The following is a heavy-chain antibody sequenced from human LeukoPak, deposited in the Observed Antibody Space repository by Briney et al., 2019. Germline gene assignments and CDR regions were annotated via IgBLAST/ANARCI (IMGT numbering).Heavy chain of an antibody. CDR1: GYTFTSYY. J-gene: IGHJ5*02. CDR2: INPSGGST. CDR3: ARDLREDNWFDP. D-gene: IGHD3-3*01. V-gene: IGHV1-46*01. Sequence: ASVKVSCKAFGYTFTSYYMHWVRQAPGQGLEWMGIINPSGGSTSYAQKFQGRVTMTRDTSTSTVYMELSSLRSEDTAVYYCARDLREDNWFDPWGQGTLVTVSS.